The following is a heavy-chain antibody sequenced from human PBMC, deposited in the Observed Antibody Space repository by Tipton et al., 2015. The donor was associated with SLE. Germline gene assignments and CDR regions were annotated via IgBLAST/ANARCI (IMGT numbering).Heavy chain of an antibody. D-gene: IGHD3-3*01. Sequence: TLSLTCTVSGGSVSRSDYYWGWIRQPPGKGLEWIGTIYYSGTTYYNPSLKSRVTISVDTSKNQFSLKLSSVTAADTAVYYCARSFWSDYGESHYYYMDVWGKGTTVTVSS. CDR2: IYYSGTT. V-gene: IGHV4-39*07. CDR3: ARSFWSDYGESHYYYMDV. CDR1: GGSVSRSDYY. J-gene: IGHJ6*03.